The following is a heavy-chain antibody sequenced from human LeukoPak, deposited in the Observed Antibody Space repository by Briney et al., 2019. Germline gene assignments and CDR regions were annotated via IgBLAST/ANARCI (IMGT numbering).Heavy chain of an antibody. V-gene: IGHV4-34*01. CDR2: INHSGST. J-gene: IGHJ5*02. CDR1: GGSFSGYY. CDR3: ARRKRSGCSSTSCLLNWFDP. Sequence: SETLSLTCAVYGGSFSGYYWSWIRQPPGKGLEWIGEINHSGSTNYNPSLKSRVTISVDTSKNQFSLKLSSVTAADTAVYYRARRKRSGCSSTSCLLNWFDPWGQGTLVTVSS. D-gene: IGHD2-2*01.